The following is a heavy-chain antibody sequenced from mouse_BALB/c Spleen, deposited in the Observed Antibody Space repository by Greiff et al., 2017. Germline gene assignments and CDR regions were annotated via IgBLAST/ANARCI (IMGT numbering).Heavy chain of an antibody. V-gene: IGHV1-4*01. CDR1: GYTFTSYT. Sequence: VQLQESGAELARPGASVKMSCKASGYTFTSYTMHWVKQRPGQGLEWIGYINPSSGYTNYNQKFKDKATLTADKSSSTAYMQLSSLTSEDSAVYYCARWGGGTSFDYWGQGTTLTVSS. J-gene: IGHJ2*01. D-gene: IGHD4-1*01. CDR2: INPSSGYT. CDR3: ARWGGGTSFDY.